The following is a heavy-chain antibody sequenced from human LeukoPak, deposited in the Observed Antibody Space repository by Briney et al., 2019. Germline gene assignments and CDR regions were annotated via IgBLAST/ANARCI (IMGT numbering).Heavy chain of an antibody. D-gene: IGHD4-23*01. CDR2: IIPILGIA. V-gene: IGHV1-69*04. CDR3: ARDQRWGQQGPFDY. J-gene: IGHJ4*02. Sequence: SVKVSCKASGGTFSSYAISWVRQAPGQGLEWMGRIIPILGIANYAQKFQGRVTITADKSTSTAYMELSSLRSEDTAVYYCARDQRWGQQGPFDYWGQGTLVTVSS. CDR1: GGTFSSYA.